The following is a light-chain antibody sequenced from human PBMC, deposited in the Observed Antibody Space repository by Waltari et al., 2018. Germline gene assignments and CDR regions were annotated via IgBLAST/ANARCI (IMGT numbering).Light chain of an antibody. Sequence: DIQMTQSPSTLSASVGDRVTITCRGSQSISSWLARYQKKPGKAPKLLIYKASSLESGGPSRFSGSGSGTEFTLTISSLQPDDFATYYCQQYNSYSYTFGQGTKLEIK. CDR3: QQYNSYSYT. CDR2: KAS. V-gene: IGKV1-5*03. J-gene: IGKJ2*01. CDR1: QSISSW.